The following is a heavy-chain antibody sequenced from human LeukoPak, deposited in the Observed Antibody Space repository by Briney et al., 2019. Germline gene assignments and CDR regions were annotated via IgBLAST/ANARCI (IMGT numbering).Heavy chain of an antibody. CDR2: IKQDGSEK. V-gene: IGHV3-7*05. CDR3: ARKAAAGRSAFDY. J-gene: IGHJ4*02. CDR1: GFTFSSYW. D-gene: IGHD6-13*01. Sequence: SGGSLRLSCAASGFTFSSYWMSWVRQAPGKGLEWVANIKQDGSEKYCVDSVKGRFTNSRDNAKNSLYLQMNSLRAEDTAVYYCARKAAAGRSAFDYWGQGTLVTVSS.